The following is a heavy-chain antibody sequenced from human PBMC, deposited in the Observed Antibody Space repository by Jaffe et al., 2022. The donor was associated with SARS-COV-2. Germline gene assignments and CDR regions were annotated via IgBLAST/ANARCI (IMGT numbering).Heavy chain of an antibody. J-gene: IGHJ4*02. CDR3: AKDRSSRWELLHPIDY. CDR1: GFTFSSYG. CDR2: ISYDGSNK. V-gene: IGHV3-30*18. D-gene: IGHD1-26*01. Sequence: QVQLVESGGGVVQPGRSLRLSCAASGFTFSSYGMHWVRQAPGKGLEWVAVISYDGSNKYYADSVKGRFTISRDNSKNTLYLQMNSLRAEDTAVYYCAKDRSSRWELLHPIDYWGQGTLVTVSS.